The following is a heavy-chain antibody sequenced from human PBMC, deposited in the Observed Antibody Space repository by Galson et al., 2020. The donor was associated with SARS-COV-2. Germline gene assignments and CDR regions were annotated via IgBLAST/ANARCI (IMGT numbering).Heavy chain of an antibody. V-gene: IGHV3-30-3*01. J-gene: IGHJ4*02. CDR1: GFTFSSYA. Sequence: GGSLRLSCAASGFTFSSYAMHWVRQAPGKGLEWVAVISYDGSNKYYADSVKGRFTISRDNSKNTLYLQMNSLRAEDTAVYYCARFLGYPFYYFDYWGQGTLVTVSS. CDR2: ISYDGSNK. CDR3: ARFLGYPFYYFDY. D-gene: IGHD1-1*01.